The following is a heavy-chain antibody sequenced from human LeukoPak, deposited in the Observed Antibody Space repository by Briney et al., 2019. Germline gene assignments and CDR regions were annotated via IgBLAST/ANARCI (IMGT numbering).Heavy chain of an antibody. Sequence: GGSLRLSCAASGSTFSSHTMNWVRQAPGKGLEWISYISNTGSVIYYADSVKGRFTISRDNAKNSLYLQMNSLRADDTAVYYCAKDILAAGLFFDYWGQGILVTVSS. CDR1: GSTFSSHT. J-gene: IGHJ4*02. D-gene: IGHD6-13*01. V-gene: IGHV3-48*04. CDR3: AKDILAAGLFFDY. CDR2: ISNTGSVI.